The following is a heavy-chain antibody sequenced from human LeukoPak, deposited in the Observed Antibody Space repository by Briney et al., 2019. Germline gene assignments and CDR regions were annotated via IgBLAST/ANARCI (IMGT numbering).Heavy chain of an antibody. V-gene: IGHV1-2*06. J-gene: IGHJ4*01. CDR3: ARDLVGGIWSAAF. Sequence: ASVKVSCKASGYTFTGYYVHWVRQAPGQGLEWMGRVDPTSGDTIYGQRFQDRVTMTRDTSISAAYMELSSLKSDDTAIYYCARDLVGGIWSAAFWGHGTLVTVSS. CDR1: GYTFTGYY. D-gene: IGHD3-3*01. CDR2: VDPTSGDT.